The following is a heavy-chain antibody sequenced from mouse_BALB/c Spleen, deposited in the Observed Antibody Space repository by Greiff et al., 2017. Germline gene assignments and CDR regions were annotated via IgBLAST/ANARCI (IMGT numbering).Heavy chain of an antibody. D-gene: IGHD4-1*01. J-gene: IGHJ4*01. CDR3: ARVRLITSGTYYAMDY. V-gene: IGHV1-7*01. CDR1: GYTFTSYW. CDR2: INPSTGYT. Sequence: VKLMESGAELAKPGASVKMSCKASGYTFTSYWMHWVKQRPGQGLEWIGYINPSTGYTEYNQKFKDKATLTADKSSSTAYMQLSSLTSEDSAVYYCARVRLITSGTYYAMDYWGQGTSVTVSS.